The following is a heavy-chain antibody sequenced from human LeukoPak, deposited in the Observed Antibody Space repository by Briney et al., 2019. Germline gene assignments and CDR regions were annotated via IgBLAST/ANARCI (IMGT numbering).Heavy chain of an antibody. CDR2: VNSDGSAT. CDR3: TSFYETN. J-gene: IGHJ4*02. D-gene: IGHD2/OR15-2a*01. CDR1: GFIFTKYW. Sequence: GGSLRLSCAASGFIFTKYWMHWVRQAPGKGLVWVSHVNSDGSATSYADSVKGRFTISRDNAKNTVYLHMNSLRVEDTAVYYCTSFYETNWGQGTLVAVSS. V-gene: IGHV3-74*01.